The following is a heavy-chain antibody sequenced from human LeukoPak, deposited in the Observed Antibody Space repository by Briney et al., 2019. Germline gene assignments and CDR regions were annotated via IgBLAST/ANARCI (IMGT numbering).Heavy chain of an antibody. J-gene: IGHJ4*02. V-gene: IGHV4-34*01. CDR2: INHSGST. CDR3: ARGARYYGSGSRPYYYFDY. Sequence: PSETLSLTCAVYGGSFSGYYWSWIRQPPGKGLEWIGEINHSGSTNYNPSLKSRVTISVDTSKNQFSLKLSSVTAADTAVYYCARGARYYGSGSRPYYYFDYWGQGTLVTVSS. D-gene: IGHD3-10*01. CDR1: GGSFSGYY.